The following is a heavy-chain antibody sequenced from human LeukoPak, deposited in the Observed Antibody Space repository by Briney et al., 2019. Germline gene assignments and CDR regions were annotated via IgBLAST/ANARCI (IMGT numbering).Heavy chain of an antibody. Sequence: GGSLRLFCAASGYPHNRYAKTCAPHARGKGRVWVSDNSSSGGTTYHTDSVKGRFSVSIDNYKNTLYVQMNILRAEDTAVYYCVRKAFYYDSSDDGYFDLWGRGTLVTVSS. CDR1: GYPHNRYA. J-gene: IGHJ2*01. CDR2: NSSSGGTT. D-gene: IGHD3-22*01. CDR3: VRKAFYYDSSDDGYFDL. V-gene: IGHV3-23*01.